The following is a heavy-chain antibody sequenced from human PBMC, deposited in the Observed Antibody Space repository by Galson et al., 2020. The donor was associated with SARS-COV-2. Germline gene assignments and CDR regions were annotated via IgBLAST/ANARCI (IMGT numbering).Heavy chain of an antibody. CDR3: ARGGFPYYYYMDV. Sequence: GGSLRLSCTVAGFTFGDFAMSWFRQAPVKGLEWVGFIRSRTYDGTTEYAASVKDRFTISRDDSKNVAYLQMNSLITEDTAVYYCARGGFPYYYYMDVWGKGTTVTVSS. V-gene: IGHV3-49*03. J-gene: IGHJ6*03. CDR1: GFTFGDFA. CDR2: IRSRTYDGTT.